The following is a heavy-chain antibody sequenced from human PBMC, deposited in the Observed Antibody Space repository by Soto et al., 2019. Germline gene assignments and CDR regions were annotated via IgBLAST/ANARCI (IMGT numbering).Heavy chain of an antibody. Sequence: EVQLVETGGGLIQPGGSLRLSCAASGFIVSRHYMYWVRQAPGKGLEWVSVIDGGGYTYDAESVKGRFTSSRDNSKNTLHLEMTSLRAEDSAVYYCVTGGGIGYVTPPISNCSDPWGQGTLVSVSS. CDR2: IDGGGYT. J-gene: IGHJ5*02. D-gene: IGHD3-22*01. CDR1: GFIVSRHY. CDR3: VTGGGIGYVTPPISNCSDP. V-gene: IGHV3-53*02.